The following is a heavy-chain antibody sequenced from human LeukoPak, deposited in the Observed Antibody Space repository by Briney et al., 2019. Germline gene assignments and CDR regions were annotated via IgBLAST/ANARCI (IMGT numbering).Heavy chain of an antibody. CDR1: GFIFSNYA. CDR3: ARVWTDYSNFDD. CDR2: IYTSSSTI. D-gene: IGHD3/OR15-3a*01. V-gene: IGHV3-48*01. Sequence: GGSLRLSCAASGFIFSNYAMSWVRQAPGKGLEWVSYIYTSSSTIFYADSVKGRFTISRDNAKNSLYLQMNSLRGEDTAVYFCARVWTDYSNFDDWGQGTLVTVSA. J-gene: IGHJ4*02.